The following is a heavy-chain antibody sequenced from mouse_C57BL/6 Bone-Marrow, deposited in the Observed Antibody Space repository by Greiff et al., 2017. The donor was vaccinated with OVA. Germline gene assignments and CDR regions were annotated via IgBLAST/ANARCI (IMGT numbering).Heavy chain of an antibody. J-gene: IGHJ2*01. V-gene: IGHV5-17*01. D-gene: IGHD2-1*01. CDR3: AREDGNYLDFDY. Sequence: DVHLVESGGGLVKPGGSLKLSCAASGFTFSDYGMHWVRQAPEKGLEWVAYISSGSSTIYYADTVKGRFTISRDNAKNTLFLQMTSLRSEDTSMYYWAREDGNYLDFDYWGQGTTLTVSS. CDR1: GFTFSDYG. CDR2: ISSGSSTI.